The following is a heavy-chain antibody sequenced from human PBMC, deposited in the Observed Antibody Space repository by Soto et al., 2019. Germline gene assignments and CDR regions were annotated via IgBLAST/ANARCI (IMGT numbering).Heavy chain of an antibody. CDR1: GGSISSYY. J-gene: IGHJ4*02. CDR3: ARRIAAAAGFDY. Sequence: PSETLSLTCTVSGGSISSYYWSWIRQTPGKGLEWIGYIYYSGSTNYNPSLKSRVTISVDTSKNQFSLKLRSVTAADTAVYYCARRIAAAAGFDYWGQGTLVTVS. D-gene: IGHD6-13*01. CDR2: IYYSGST. V-gene: IGHV4-59*01.